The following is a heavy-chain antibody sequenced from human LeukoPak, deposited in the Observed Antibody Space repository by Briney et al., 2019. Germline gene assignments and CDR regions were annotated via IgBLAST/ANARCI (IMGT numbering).Heavy chain of an antibody. CDR3: AKETHFPENWFDP. J-gene: IGHJ5*02. D-gene: IGHD1-14*01. CDR1: GYTFTSYY. V-gene: IGHV1-46*01. Sequence: ASVKVSCTASGYTFTSYYMHWVRQAPGQGLEWMGIINPSGGSTSYAQKFQGRVTMTRDTSTSTVYMELSSLRSEDTAVYYCAKETHFPENWFDPWGQGTLVTVSS. CDR2: INPSGGST.